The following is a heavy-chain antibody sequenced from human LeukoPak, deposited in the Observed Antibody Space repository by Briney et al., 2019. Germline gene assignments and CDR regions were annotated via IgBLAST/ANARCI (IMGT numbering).Heavy chain of an antibody. Sequence: GRSLRLSCAASGFTFSSYAMHWVRQAPGKGLEWVAVISYDGSNKYYADSVKGRFTISRDNSKNTLYLQMNSLRAEDTAVYYCARAGIVVVPAAHTLDVWGEGTTVTVSS. CDR2: ISYDGSNK. J-gene: IGHJ6*04. D-gene: IGHD2-2*01. CDR3: ARAGIVVVPAAHTLDV. CDR1: GFTFSSYA. V-gene: IGHV3-30*01.